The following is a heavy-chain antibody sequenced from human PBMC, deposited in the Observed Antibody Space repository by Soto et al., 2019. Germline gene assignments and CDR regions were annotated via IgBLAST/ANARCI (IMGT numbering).Heavy chain of an antibody. CDR2: FDPEDGET. CDR1: GYSLTELS. D-gene: IGHD4-17*01. J-gene: IGHJ6*02. CDR3: ATIGRPVYGDYYYYGMDV. Sequence: ASVKVSCKVSGYSLTELSMHWVRQAPGKGLEWMGGFDPEDGETIYAQKFQGRVTMTEDTSTDTAYMELSSLRSEDTAVYYCATIGRPVYGDYYYYGMDVWGQGTTVTVSS. V-gene: IGHV1-24*01.